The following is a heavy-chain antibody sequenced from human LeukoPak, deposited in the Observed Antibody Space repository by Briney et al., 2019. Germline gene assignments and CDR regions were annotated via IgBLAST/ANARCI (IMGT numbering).Heavy chain of an antibody. CDR1: GGFISSGAYY. J-gene: IGHJ5*02. D-gene: IGHD2/OR15-2a*01. V-gene: IGHV4-31*03. CDR2: IYYSGST. CDR3: AREVIEDWFDP. Sequence: PSQTLSLTCTVSGGFISSGAYYWNWIRQHPGKGLEWIGYIYYSGSTYYNPSLKSRVTMSVDTSKNQFSLKLSSVTAADTAVYYCAREVIEDWFDPWGQGTLVTVSS.